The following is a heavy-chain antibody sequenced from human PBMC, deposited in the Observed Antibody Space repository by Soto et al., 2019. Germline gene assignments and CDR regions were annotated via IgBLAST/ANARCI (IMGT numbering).Heavy chain of an antibody. CDR2: IGTAGEP. D-gene: IGHD6-13*01. J-gene: IGHJ4*02. CDR1: GFTFSNYD. V-gene: IGHV3-13*04. Sequence: GGSLRLSCAASGFTFSNYDMHWVRQATGKGLEWVSGIGTAGEPYYPGSVKGRFTISRENGKNSLYLQMNSLRAGDTAVYYCARDLPAADTFDYWGQGALVTVSS. CDR3: ARDLPAADTFDY.